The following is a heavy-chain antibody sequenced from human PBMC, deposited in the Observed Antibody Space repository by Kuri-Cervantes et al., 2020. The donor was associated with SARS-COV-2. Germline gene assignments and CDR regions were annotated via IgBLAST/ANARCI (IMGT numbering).Heavy chain of an antibody. CDR3: ARDRLAVAGGPDYYYYGMDV. J-gene: IGHJ6*02. CDR1: GGSISTSY. CDR2: IYYSGTT. V-gene: IGHV4-59*12. D-gene: IGHD6-19*01. Sequence: GSLRLSCNVSGGSISTSYWSWIRQPPGKGLEWIGYIYYSGTTNYNPSLNSRVTISVDTSKNQFSLKLSSVTAADTAVYYCARDRLAVAGGPDYYYYGMDVWGQGTTVTVSS.